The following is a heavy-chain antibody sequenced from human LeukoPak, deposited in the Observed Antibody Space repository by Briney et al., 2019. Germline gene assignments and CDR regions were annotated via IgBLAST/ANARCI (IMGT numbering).Heavy chain of an antibody. D-gene: IGHD6-19*01. V-gene: IGHV1-46*01. CDR3: GREVAGSSYFDY. CDR2: INPSGGST. CDR1: GYTFTSYY. J-gene: IGHJ4*02. Sequence: ASVKVSCTASGYTFTSYYMHWVRQAPGQGLEWMGIINPSGGSTSYAQKLQGRVTMTTDTSTSTAYMELRSLRSDDTAVYYCGREVAGSSYFDYWGQGTLVTVSS.